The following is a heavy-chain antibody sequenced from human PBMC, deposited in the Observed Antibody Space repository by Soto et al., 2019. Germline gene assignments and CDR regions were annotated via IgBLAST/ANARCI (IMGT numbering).Heavy chain of an antibody. CDR3: ARDELILPAHDLFYGSDV. CDR1: GFTLSMYS. V-gene: IGHV3-7*03. D-gene: IGHD2-21*02. J-gene: IGHJ6*02. CDR2: IPQEGSDG. Sequence: DVQLEESGGGLVQPGESLRLSCEVSGFTLSMYSMTWVRQAPGKGLEWVAKIPQEGSDGHYVDSVKGRFTISRDNAKNSVYLQMNCLRAEDTAVYYFARDELILPAHDLFYGSDVWGQGANFTVSS.